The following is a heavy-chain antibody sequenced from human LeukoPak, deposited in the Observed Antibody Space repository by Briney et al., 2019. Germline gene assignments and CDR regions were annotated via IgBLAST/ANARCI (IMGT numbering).Heavy chain of an antibody. V-gene: IGHV3-23*01. CDR2: ISGRSVST. D-gene: IGHD3-22*01. CDR1: GFNFSNYG. CDR3: ASHGDSYYVFSY. J-gene: IGHJ4*02. Sequence: PGRSLRLSCAASGFNFSNYGMSWVRKAPGKGLEWVSSISGRSVSTYYADSVKGRFTISRDISKNTLYLQVNSLRAEDTALYYCASHGDSYYVFSYWGQGTLLTVSS.